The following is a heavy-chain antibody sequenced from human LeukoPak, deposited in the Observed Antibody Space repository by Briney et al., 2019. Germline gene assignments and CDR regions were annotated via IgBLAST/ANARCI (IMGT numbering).Heavy chain of an antibody. CDR2: IYHSGST. Sequence: SETLSLTCTVSGYSLSSGYYWGWIRQPPGKGLEWIGSIYHSGSTYYNPSLKSRVTISVDTSKNQFSLKLSSVTAADTAVYYCARVEDGYKRVDYWGQGTLVTVSS. CDR3: ARVEDGYKRVDY. D-gene: IGHD5-24*01. J-gene: IGHJ4*02. V-gene: IGHV4-38-2*02. CDR1: GYSLSSGYY.